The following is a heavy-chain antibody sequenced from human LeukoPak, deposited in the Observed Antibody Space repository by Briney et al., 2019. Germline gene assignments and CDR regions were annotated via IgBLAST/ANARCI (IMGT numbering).Heavy chain of an antibody. CDR1: GGTFSSYT. CDR2: IIPILGIA. Sequence: ASVKVSCKASGGTFSSYTINWVRQAPGQGLEWMGRIIPILGIANYAQKFQGRVTITADKSTSTAYMELSSLRSEDTAVYYCATGRGIAAAGTTTLFDYWGQGTLVTVSS. J-gene: IGHJ4*02. D-gene: IGHD6-13*01. CDR3: ATGRGIAAAGTTTLFDY. V-gene: IGHV1-69*02.